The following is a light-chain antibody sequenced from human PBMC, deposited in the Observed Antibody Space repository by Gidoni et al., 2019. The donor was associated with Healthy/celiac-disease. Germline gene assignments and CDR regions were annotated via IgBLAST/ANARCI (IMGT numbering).Light chain of an antibody. Sequence: GQTVRITCQGDSLRSYYASWYQQKPGQSPVLVIYGKNNRPSGIPDRFSGSSSGNTASLTITGAQAEDEADYYCNSRDSSGNHLVFGGGTKLTVL. CDR1: SLRSYY. CDR3: NSRDSSGNHLV. V-gene: IGLV3-19*01. CDR2: GKN. J-gene: IGLJ2*01.